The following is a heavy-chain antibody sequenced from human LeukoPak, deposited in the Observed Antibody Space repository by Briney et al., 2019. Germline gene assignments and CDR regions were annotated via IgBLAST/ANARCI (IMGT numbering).Heavy chain of an antibody. Sequence: ASVKVSCKASGYTFTSYDINWVRQTTGQGLERMGWTNPNSGNAGYAQKFQGRVTMTRNTSISTAYMELSSLRSEDTAVYYCARGYSSGWYDWFDPWGQGTLVTVSS. CDR1: GYTFTSYD. CDR2: TNPNSGNA. V-gene: IGHV1-8*01. CDR3: ARGYSSGWYDWFDP. J-gene: IGHJ5*02. D-gene: IGHD6-19*01.